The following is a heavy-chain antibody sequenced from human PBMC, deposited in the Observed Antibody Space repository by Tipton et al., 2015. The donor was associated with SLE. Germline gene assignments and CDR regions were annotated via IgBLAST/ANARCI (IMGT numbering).Heavy chain of an antibody. J-gene: IGHJ4*02. CDR2: ISYDGSNK. CDR3: AREPGDYGDYRGYYFDY. CDR1: GFTFSSYA. Sequence: RSLRLSCAASGFTFSSYAMHWVRQAPGKGLEWVAVISYDGSNKYYADSVKGRFTISRDNSKNTLYLQMNSLRAEDTAVYYCAREPGDYGDYRGYYFDYWGQGTLVTVSS. V-gene: IGHV3-30*04. D-gene: IGHD4-17*01.